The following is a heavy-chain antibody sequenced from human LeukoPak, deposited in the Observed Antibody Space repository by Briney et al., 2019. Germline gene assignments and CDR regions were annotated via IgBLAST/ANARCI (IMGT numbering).Heavy chain of an antibody. CDR1: GFTFSTYS. Sequence: GGSLRLSCAASGFTFSTYSMNWVRQAPGKGLEWVSSISSNSRYIYNADSMRGRFIISRDNAKNSLYLQMNSLKPEDTAVYYCARVAEAAAFDSWGQGTLVTVSS. J-gene: IGHJ4*02. CDR3: ARVAEAAAFDS. CDR2: ISSNSRYI. D-gene: IGHD6-13*01. V-gene: IGHV3-21*06.